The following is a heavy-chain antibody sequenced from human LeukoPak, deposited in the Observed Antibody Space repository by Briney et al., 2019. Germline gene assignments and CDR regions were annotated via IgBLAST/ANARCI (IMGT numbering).Heavy chain of an antibody. Sequence: SETLSLTCTVSGGSISSSSYYWGWIRQPPGKGLEWIGSIYYSGSTYYNPSLKSRVTISVDTSKNQFSLKLSSVTAADTAVYYCAGERITPLVRGGEVSDYWGQGTLVTVSS. V-gene: IGHV4-39*07. CDR3: AGERITPLVRGGEVSDY. J-gene: IGHJ4*02. D-gene: IGHD3-10*01. CDR2: IYYSGST. CDR1: GGSISSSSYY.